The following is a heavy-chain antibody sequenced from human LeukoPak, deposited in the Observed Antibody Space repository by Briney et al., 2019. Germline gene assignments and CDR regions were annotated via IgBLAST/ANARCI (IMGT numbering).Heavy chain of an antibody. D-gene: IGHD3-10*01. CDR1: GFTVSSNY. J-gene: IGHJ4*02. V-gene: IGHV3-66*01. CDR2: IYSGGST. Sequence: GGSLRLSCEASGFTVSSNYMSWVRQAPGKGLEWVSVIYSGGSTKYADSVKGRFSISRDNSKNTLYLQVNSLRVEDTAVYYCAKDPLVRGATYDYWGQGTLVTVSS. CDR3: AKDPLVRGATYDY.